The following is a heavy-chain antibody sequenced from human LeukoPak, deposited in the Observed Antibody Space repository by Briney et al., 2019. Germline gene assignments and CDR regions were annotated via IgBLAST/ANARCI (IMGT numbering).Heavy chain of an antibody. V-gene: IGHV4-4*07. D-gene: IGHD3-9*01. CDR3: ARQYYDILTGYDRGDAFDI. CDR2: IYTSGST. J-gene: IGHJ3*02. Sequence: SETLSLTCTVSGGSISSYYWSWIRQPAGKGLEWIGRIYTSGSTNYNPSLKSRVTMSVDTSKNQFSLKLSSVTAADTAVYYCARQYYDILTGYDRGDAFDIWGQGTMVTASS. CDR1: GGSISSYY.